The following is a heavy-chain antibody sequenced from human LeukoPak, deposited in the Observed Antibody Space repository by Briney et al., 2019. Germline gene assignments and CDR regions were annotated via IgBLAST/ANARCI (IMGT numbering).Heavy chain of an antibody. CDR3: ARVTHSGGDWRHDY. D-gene: IGHD2-21*02. Sequence: GGSLRLSCAASGFTFSRYEMNWVRQASGKGLEWVSYISGSGATIYYADSVKGRFTISRDNAKNSLYLQMNSLRAEDTAVYYCARVTHSGGDWRHDYWGQGTLVTVSS. CDR1: GFTFSRYE. J-gene: IGHJ4*02. CDR2: ISGSGATI. V-gene: IGHV3-48*03.